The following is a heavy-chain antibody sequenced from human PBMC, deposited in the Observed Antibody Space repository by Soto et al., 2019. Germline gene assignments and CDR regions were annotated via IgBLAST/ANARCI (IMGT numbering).Heavy chain of an antibody. J-gene: IGHJ6*02. Sequence: QVHLVESGGGVVQPGRSLTLSCAASGFTFNIYGMHWVRQAPGKGLEWVALTSFDGSTKFYADSVKGRFTISRDNSKNTMYLQMNSLRPEDTAVYFWAKDAKKDHYYNHGMDVWGQGTTVTVSS. V-gene: IGHV3-30*18. CDR1: GFTFNIYG. CDR3: AKDAKKDHYYNHGMDV. CDR2: TSFDGSTK.